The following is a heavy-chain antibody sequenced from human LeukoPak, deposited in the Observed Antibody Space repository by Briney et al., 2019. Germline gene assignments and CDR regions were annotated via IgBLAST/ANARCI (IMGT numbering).Heavy chain of an antibody. CDR2: INPKSGGT. Sequence: ASVKVSCKASRYNFIDYYMHWVRQAPGQGLEWMGWINPKSGGTKYAQKFQGWVTMTRDTSIGTAYMELSRLRSDDTAVHFCVMVVGDSFAFDIWGQGTMVTVSS. CDR1: RYNFIDYY. V-gene: IGHV1-2*04. D-gene: IGHD1-26*01. CDR3: VMVVGDSFAFDI. J-gene: IGHJ3*02.